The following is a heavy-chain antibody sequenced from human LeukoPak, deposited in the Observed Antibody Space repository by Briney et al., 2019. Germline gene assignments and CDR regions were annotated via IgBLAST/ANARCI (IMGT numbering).Heavy chain of an antibody. J-gene: IGHJ5*02. Sequence: SGTLSLTCAAYGLSFSGYYWSWIRQPPGKGLEWIGEINHSGSTNYNPYLKSRVTISVDTSKNQFSLKLSSVTAADTAVYYCASALLRGWFDPWGQGTLVTVSS. V-gene: IGHV4-34*01. CDR1: GLSFSGYY. D-gene: IGHD1-26*01. CDR2: INHSGST. CDR3: ASALLRGWFDP.